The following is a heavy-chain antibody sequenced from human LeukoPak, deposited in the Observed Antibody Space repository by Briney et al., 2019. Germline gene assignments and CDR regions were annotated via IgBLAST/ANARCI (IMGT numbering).Heavy chain of an antibody. CDR3: ARDMTGSGWNDAFDI. V-gene: IGHV4-38-2*02. J-gene: IGHJ3*02. D-gene: IGHD6-19*01. Sequence: SETLSLTCAVSGYSISSGYYWGWIRQPPGKGLEWIGSIYHSGSTYYNPSLKSRATISVDTSRNQFSLNLSSVTAADTAVYYCARDMTGSGWNDAFDIWGQGTMVTVSS. CDR1: GYSISSGYY. CDR2: IYHSGST.